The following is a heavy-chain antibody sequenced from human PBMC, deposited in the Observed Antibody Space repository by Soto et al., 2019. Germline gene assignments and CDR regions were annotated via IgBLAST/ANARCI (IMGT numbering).Heavy chain of an antibody. CDR3: ARSWDSSSWYYFEY. V-gene: IGHV1-69*02. J-gene: IGHJ4*02. D-gene: IGHD6-13*01. CDR2: IIPILGIA. Sequence: SVKVSCKASGGTFSSYTISWVRQAPGQGLEWMGRIIPILGIANYAQKFQGRVTITADKSTSTAYMELSSLRSEDTAVYYCARSWDSSSWYYFEYWGQGTLVTVSS. CDR1: GGTFSSYT.